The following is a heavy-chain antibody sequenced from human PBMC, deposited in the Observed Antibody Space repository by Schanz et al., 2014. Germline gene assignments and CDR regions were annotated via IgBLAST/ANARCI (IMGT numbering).Heavy chain of an antibody. V-gene: IGHV1-2*06. Sequence: QVRLVQSGAEVKKPGASVKVSCTASGYTFTGYSMHWVRQAPGQGLEWMGRINPNSGGTNYAQKFQGRVTMTRDTSISTVYMELTRLTFDDTAIYYCARDSDVSKYNLFDSWGQGTLVTVSS. CDR3: ARDSDVSKYNLFDS. CDR2: INPNSGGT. J-gene: IGHJ5*01. CDR1: GYTFTGYS.